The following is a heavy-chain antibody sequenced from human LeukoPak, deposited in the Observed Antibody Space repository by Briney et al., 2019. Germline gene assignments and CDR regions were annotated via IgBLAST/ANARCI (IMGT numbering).Heavy chain of an antibody. CDR2: IYPGESDP. CDR1: GYNFTNYW. V-gene: IGHV5-51*01. CDR3: ARLGRYDVLTGPDY. D-gene: IGHD3-9*01. Sequence: GESLKISCQGSGYNFTNYWIGWVRQTPGKGLEWMGIIYPGESDPRYSPSFQGQVTISADKSINTAYLRWGSLKAVDTAMYYCARLGRYDVLTGPDYWGQGTLVTVSS. J-gene: IGHJ4*02.